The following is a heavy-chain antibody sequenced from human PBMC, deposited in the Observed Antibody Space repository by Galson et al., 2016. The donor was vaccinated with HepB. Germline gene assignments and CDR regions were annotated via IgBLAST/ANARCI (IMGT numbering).Heavy chain of an antibody. V-gene: IGHV3-7*01. CDR3: ATGGSRRISDAFGF. Sequence: SLRLSCAASGFTFSNYWMSWVRQAPGKGLECVANLKQDGSDKYYVDSVMGRFTISRDNAKNSLYLQMNSLSAEDTAVYYCATGGSRRISDAFGFWGQGTMVTVSS. CDR1: GFTFSNYW. CDR2: LKQDGSDK. D-gene: IGHD5-12*01. J-gene: IGHJ3*01.